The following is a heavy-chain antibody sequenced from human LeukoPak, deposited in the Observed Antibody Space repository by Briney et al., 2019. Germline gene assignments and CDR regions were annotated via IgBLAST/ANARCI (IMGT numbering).Heavy chain of an antibody. Sequence: SETLSLTCTVSGGSISNYYRSWIRQSPGKGLEWIGYIYYSGSTNYNPSLKSRVTISVDTSKNLFSLKLTSVTAADTAVCYCARHGGWLAGARNWGQGTLVTVSS. V-gene: IGHV4-59*08. D-gene: IGHD6-19*01. CDR3: ARHGGWLAGARN. CDR1: GGSISNYY. CDR2: IYYSGST. J-gene: IGHJ4*02.